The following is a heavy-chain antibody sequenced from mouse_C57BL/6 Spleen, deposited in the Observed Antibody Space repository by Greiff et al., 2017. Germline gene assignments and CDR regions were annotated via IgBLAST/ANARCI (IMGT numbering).Heavy chain of an antibody. D-gene: IGHD2-3*01. J-gene: IGHJ2*01. V-gene: IGHV2-2*01. CDR3: ARKSLMIPGSYLDY. CDR1: GFSLTSYG. Sequence: QVQLQQSGPGLVQPSQSLSITCTVSGFSLTSYGVHWVRQSPGKGLEWLGVIWSGGSTDYNAAFVSRLSISKENSKSQVFYKMNSLQADDTARYYCARKSLMIPGSYLDYWGQGTTLTVSS. CDR2: IWSGGST.